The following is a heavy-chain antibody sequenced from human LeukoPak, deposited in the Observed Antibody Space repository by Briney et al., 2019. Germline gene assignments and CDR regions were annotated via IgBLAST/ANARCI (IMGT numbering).Heavy chain of an antibody. CDR1: GGSISSYY. D-gene: IGHD3-22*01. J-gene: IGHJ3*02. Sequence: SETLSLTCTVSGGSISSYYWSWIRQPPGKGLEWIGYIYYSGSTNYNPSLKSRVTISVDTSKNQFSLKLSSVTAADTAVYYCARRYYDSSGYLDAFDIWGQGTMVTVSS. CDR2: IYYSGST. CDR3: ARRYYDSSGYLDAFDI. V-gene: IGHV4-59*08.